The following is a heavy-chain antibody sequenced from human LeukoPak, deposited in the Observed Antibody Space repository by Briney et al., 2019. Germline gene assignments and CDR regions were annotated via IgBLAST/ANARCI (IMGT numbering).Heavy chain of an antibody. J-gene: IGHJ4*02. D-gene: IGHD6-13*01. CDR1: GFTFSSYA. CDR3: AKPGSSSSWYDGYYSDY. Sequence: GSLRLSCAASGFTFSSYAMSWVRQAPGKGLEWVSAISGSGGSTYYADSVKGRFTISRDNSKNTLYLQMNSLRAEDTAVYYCAKPGSSSSWYDGYYSDYWGQGTLVTVSS. V-gene: IGHV3-23*01. CDR2: ISGSGGST.